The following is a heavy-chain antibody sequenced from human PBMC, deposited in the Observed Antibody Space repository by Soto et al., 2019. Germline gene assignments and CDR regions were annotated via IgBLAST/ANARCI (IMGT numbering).Heavy chain of an antibody. CDR2: ISYDGSNK. V-gene: IGHV3-30-3*01. CDR3: AGTQRIVVAPYTGDY. J-gene: IGHJ4*02. D-gene: IGHD6-19*01. CDR1: GFTFRSSA. Sequence: GGSLRLSCAASGFTFRSSAMHWVRQAPGKGLEWVAVISYDGSNKYYADSVKGRFTISRDNSTNTLYLQMNSLRAEDTAVYYCAGTQRIVVAPYTGDYWGQGT.